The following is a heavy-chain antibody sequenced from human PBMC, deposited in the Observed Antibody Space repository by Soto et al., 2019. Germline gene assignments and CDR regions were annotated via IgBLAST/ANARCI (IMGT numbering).Heavy chain of an antibody. CDR1: GGSISSYY. CDR3: AREVQSGSSSGFFDY. CDR2: IYYSGST. V-gene: IGHV4-59*01. J-gene: IGHJ4*02. Sequence: SETLSLTCTVSGGSISSYYWSWIRQPPGKGLEWIGYIYYSGSTNYNPSLKSRVTISVDTSKNQFSLKLSSVTAADTAVYYCAREVQSGSSSGFFDYWGQGTLVTVSS. D-gene: IGHD6-6*01.